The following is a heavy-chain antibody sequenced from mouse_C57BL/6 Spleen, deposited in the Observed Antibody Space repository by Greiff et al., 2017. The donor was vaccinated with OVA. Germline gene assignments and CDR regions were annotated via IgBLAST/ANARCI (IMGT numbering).Heavy chain of an antibody. V-gene: IGHV1-69*01. D-gene: IGHD3-2*02. CDR1: GYTFTSYW. Sequence: QVQLQQPGAELVMPGASVKLSCKASGYTFTSYWMHWVKQRPGQGLEWIGEIDPSDSYTNYNQKFKGKSTLTVDKSSSTAYMQLSSLTSEDSAVSDCARAETAQATSWFADWGQGTLVTVSA. CDR2: IDPSDSYT. J-gene: IGHJ3*01. CDR3: ARAETAQATSWFAD.